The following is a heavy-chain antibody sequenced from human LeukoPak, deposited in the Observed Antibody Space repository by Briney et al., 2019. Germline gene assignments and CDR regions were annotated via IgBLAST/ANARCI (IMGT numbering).Heavy chain of an antibody. Sequence: ASVKVSCKASGGTFSSYAISWVRQAPGQGLEWMGGIIPIFGTANYAQKFQGRVTITTDESTSTAYMELSSLRSEDTAVYYCAGDGQYYYDSSGYTHFDYWGQGTLVTVSS. V-gene: IGHV1-69*05. D-gene: IGHD3-22*01. CDR2: IIPIFGTA. J-gene: IGHJ4*02. CDR1: GGTFSSYA. CDR3: AGDGQYYYDSSGYTHFDY.